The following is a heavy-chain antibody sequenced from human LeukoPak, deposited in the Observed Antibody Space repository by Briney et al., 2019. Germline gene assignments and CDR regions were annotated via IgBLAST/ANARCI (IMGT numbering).Heavy chain of an antibody. CDR1: GYTFTSYG. Sequence: ASVKVSCKASGYTFTSYGISWVRQAPGQGLEWMGWISAYNGNTNYAQKLQGRVTMTTDTSTSTAYMELRSLRSDDTAVYYCARAPYMVRGVISHHFDYWGRGTLVTVSS. V-gene: IGHV1-18*01. D-gene: IGHD3-10*01. CDR2: ISAYNGNT. CDR3: ARAPYMVRGVISHHFDY. J-gene: IGHJ4*02.